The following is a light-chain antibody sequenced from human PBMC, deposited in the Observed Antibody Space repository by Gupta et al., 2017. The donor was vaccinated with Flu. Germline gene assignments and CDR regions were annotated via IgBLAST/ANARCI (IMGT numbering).Light chain of an antibody. CDR1: RSLLYSSDRRNY. CDR2: WAS. V-gene: IGKV4-1*01. CDR3: QQYYDTPPE. Sequence: VMTQSRDSLAVSLGERATINCKSSRSLLYSSDRRNYLAWYQQKAGQSPKLIISWASTREFGVPERFSGSGSETDFALTITSVQAEDVAVYYCQQYYDTPPEFGQGTKVEVK. J-gene: IGKJ1*01.